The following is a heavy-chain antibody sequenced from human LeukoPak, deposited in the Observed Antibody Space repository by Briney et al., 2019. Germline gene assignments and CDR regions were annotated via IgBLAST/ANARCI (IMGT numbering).Heavy chain of an antibody. J-gene: IGHJ5*02. CDR2: ICYSGST. Sequence: SETLSLTCSVSGGSIGRSSYCWGWIRQPPGKGLEWIGTICYSGSTFYNPSLKSRVTLSVDTSKNQFSLKLSSVTAADTAVYYCARTENYILEDCFDLWGQGTLVTLSS. V-gene: IGHV4-39*01. CDR1: GGSIGRSSYC. CDR3: ARTENYILEDCFDL. D-gene: IGHD5-24*01.